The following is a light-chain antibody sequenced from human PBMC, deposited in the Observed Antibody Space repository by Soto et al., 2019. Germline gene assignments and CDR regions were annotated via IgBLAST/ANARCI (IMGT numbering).Light chain of an antibody. J-gene: IGKJ5*01. CDR1: QDVGKW. V-gene: IGKV1-12*01. Sequence: DIQITHSPPPLSASVLDRVTITCRTSQDVGKWLAWYQQKPGKAPTLLIHGASSLQSGVPPRYSGSGYGTDFTLTISSLQPEDFATYYCQQANSFPITFGQGTRLE. CDR2: GAS. CDR3: QQANSFPIT.